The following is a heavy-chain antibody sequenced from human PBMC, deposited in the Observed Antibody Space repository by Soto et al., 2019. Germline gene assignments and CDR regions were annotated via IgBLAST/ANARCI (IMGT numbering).Heavy chain of an antibody. Sequence: GESLKTSCAASGFTFSSYAMHWVRQAPGKGLEWVAVISYDGSNKYYADSVKGRFTISRDNSKNTLYLQMNSLRAEDTAVYYCARDGGSGLDTAMVKDYWGQGTLVTVSS. V-gene: IGHV3-30-3*01. J-gene: IGHJ4*02. D-gene: IGHD5-18*01. CDR1: GFTFSSYA. CDR3: ARDGGSGLDTAMVKDY. CDR2: ISYDGSNK.